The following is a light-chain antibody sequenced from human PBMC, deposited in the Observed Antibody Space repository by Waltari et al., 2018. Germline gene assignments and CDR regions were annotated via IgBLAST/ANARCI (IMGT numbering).Light chain of an antibody. CDR3: QQTYNAPLT. J-gene: IGKJ4*01. V-gene: IGKV1-39*01. Sequence: DVQMTQSPSSLSASVGDRVTITCRASQSVSYYLNWYQQKAGQAPKLLIYVASSLEPGVPSRFSGSGSGTDFTLTISNLQPEDFATYLCQQTYNAPLTFGGGTKVEIK. CDR1: QSVSYY. CDR2: VAS.